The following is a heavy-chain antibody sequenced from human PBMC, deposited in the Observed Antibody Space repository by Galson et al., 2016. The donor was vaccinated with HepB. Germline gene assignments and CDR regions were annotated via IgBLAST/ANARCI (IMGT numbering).Heavy chain of an antibody. CDR3: ARDFCTGGPCCHALGH. Sequence: SVKVSCKASGYIFSNYGMNWVRQAPGQGLEWMAWISPGATDTVYAQSLQGRLALTTDPSTGTAYMELRSLGSDDTAVYYCARDFCTGGPCCHALGHWGQGTLVTVSS. J-gene: IGHJ4*02. V-gene: IGHV1-18*01. CDR2: ISPGATDT. CDR1: GYIFSNYG. D-gene: IGHD2-8*02.